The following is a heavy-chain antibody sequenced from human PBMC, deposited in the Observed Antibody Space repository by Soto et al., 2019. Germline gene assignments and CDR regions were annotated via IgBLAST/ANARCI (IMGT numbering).Heavy chain of an antibody. D-gene: IGHD5-18*01. J-gene: IGHJ4*02. Sequence: ASETLSLTCTFSCSSIISYYWSWIRQTPGKGLEWIAYIYYSGSTNYNPSLKSRVTISADTSRTQFSLKLTVVTAADTAVYYCARSGNSNGLVFDYWGQGTLVTVSS. V-gene: IGHV4-59*03. CDR3: ARSGNSNGLVFDY. CDR2: IYYSGST. CDR1: CSSIISYY.